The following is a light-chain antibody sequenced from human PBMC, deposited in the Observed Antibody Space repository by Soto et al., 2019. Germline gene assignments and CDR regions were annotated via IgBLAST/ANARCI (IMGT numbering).Light chain of an antibody. J-gene: IGKJ1*01. CDR1: QSIGSN. CDR3: QQYNNWPWT. V-gene: IGKV3-15*01. Sequence: EIVMTQSPATLSVSPGERATLSCRASQSIGSNLAWYQQKPGQAPRLLIYGASTRATGIPARFSGSGSGTDFTLTISSLQSEDFAVYYCQQYNNWPWTFGQGTKVDI. CDR2: GAS.